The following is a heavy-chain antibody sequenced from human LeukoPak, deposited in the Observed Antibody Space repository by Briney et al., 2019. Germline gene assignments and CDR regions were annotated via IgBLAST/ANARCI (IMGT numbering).Heavy chain of an antibody. CDR2: IYYSGST. Sequence: PSETLSLACTVSGGSISSYYWSWIRQPPGKGLEWIGYIYYSGSTNYNPSLKSRATISVDTSKNQFSLKLSSVTAADTAVYYCARRPYYYDSSGYAHFDYWGEGTLVTVSS. D-gene: IGHD3-22*01. CDR3: ARRPYYYDSSGYAHFDY. CDR1: GGSISSYY. J-gene: IGHJ4*02. V-gene: IGHV4-59*08.